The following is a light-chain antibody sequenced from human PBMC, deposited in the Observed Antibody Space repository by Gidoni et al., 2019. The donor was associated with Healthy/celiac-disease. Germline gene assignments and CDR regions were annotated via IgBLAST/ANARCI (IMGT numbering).Light chain of an antibody. CDR3: SSYAGSNNWV. CDR2: EVS. V-gene: IGLV2-8*01. CDR1: SSDVGAYKY. J-gene: IGLJ3*02. Sequence: QSALTQPPSASGSPGQSVTISCTGTSSDVGAYKYFSWYQQHPGKVPKLIIYEVSKRPSGVPDRFSGSKSGNTASLTVSGLQAEDEADYYCSSYAGSNNWVFGGGTKVTVL.